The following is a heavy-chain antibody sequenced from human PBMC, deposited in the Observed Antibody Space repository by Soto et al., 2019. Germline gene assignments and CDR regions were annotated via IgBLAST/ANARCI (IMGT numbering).Heavy chain of an antibody. Sequence: QVQLVQSGAEVKKPGSSVKVSCKASGGTFSSYAISWVRQAPGQGLAWMGGIIPIFGTADYAQKFQGRVTITADESTSTADMELSSLRSEDTAVYYCASHSGSSPEGRYYYGMDVWGQGTTVTVSS. CDR2: IIPIFGTA. D-gene: IGHD1-26*01. J-gene: IGHJ6*02. CDR1: GGTFSSYA. V-gene: IGHV1-69*12. CDR3: ASHSGSSPEGRYYYGMDV.